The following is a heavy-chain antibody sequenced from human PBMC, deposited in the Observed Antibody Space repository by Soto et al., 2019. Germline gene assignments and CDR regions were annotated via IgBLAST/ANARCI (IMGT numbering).Heavy chain of an antibody. J-gene: IGHJ4*02. Sequence: SETLSLTCTVSGGSISSYYWSWIRQHPGKGLEWIGYIYYSGSTNYNPSLKSRVTISVDTSKNQFSLKLSSVTAADTAVYYCASGSYSSSWSPIDYWGQGTLVTVSS. V-gene: IGHV4-59*08. CDR3: ASGSYSSSWSPIDY. CDR1: GGSISSYY. D-gene: IGHD6-13*01. CDR2: IYYSGST.